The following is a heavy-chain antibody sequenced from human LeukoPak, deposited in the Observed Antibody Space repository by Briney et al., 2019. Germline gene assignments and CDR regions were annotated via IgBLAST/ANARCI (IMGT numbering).Heavy chain of an antibody. D-gene: IGHD1-1*01. CDR2: ISSNGGSK. V-gene: IGHV3-64*01. J-gene: IGHJ6*03. CDR3: ARDGVPGTYYYYYMDV. Sequence: PGGSLRLSSVKSRVTFSSYAMHCVRQGPGKGLGYVSAISSNGGSKYYANSVKGRFTISRDNSKNTLYLQMGSLRAEDMAVYYCARDGVPGTYYYYYMDVWGKGTTVTVSS. CDR1: RVTFSSYA.